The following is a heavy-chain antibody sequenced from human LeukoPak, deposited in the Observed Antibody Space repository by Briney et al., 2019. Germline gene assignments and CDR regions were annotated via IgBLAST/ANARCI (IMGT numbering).Heavy chain of an antibody. CDR3: VRQRDSGHDFDY. CDR2: IYPGDSDT. D-gene: IGHD5-12*01. CDR1: GYSFTNYW. Sequence: GESLKISFKGSGYSFTNYWIGWVRQMPGNSLGWMGIIYPGDSDTRYSPSFQGQVTISAAKTISTAYLQWSSLKASDTATYYCVRQRDSGHDFDYWGQGTLVTVSS. J-gene: IGHJ4*02. V-gene: IGHV5-51*01.